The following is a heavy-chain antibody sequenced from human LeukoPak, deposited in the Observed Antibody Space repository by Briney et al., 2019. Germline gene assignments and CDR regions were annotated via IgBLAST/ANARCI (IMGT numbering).Heavy chain of an antibody. CDR3: AKGKDRYYYDSGRDAFDI. CDR2: ISYDGSNK. J-gene: IGHJ3*02. CDR1: GFTFSSYA. D-gene: IGHD3-22*01. Sequence: GGSLRLSCAASGFTFSSYAMHWVRQAPGKGLEWVAVISYDGSNKYYADSVKGRFTISRDNSKNTLYLQMNSLRAEDTAVYYCAKGKDRYYYDSGRDAFDIWGQGTMVTVSS. V-gene: IGHV3-30-3*01.